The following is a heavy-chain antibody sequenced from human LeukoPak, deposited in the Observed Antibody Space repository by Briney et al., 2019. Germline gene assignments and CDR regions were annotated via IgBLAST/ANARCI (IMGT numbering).Heavy chain of an antibody. V-gene: IGHV1-46*01. CDR2: INPGGGST. J-gene: IGHJ6*02. Sequence: GASVKVSCKASGYTFTSYGISWVPQAPGQGLEWMGIINPGGGSTSYAQKFQGRVTMTRDTSTSTVYMELSSLRSEDTAVYYCARAGGASFSMDVWGQGTTVTVSS. CDR1: GYTFTSYG. CDR3: ARAGGASFSMDV. D-gene: IGHD1-26*01.